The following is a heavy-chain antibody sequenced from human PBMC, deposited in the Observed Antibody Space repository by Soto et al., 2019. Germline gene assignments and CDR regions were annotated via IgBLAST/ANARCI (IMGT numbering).Heavy chain of an antibody. CDR2: ISYDGSNK. D-gene: IGHD6-13*01. Sequence: ESGGGVVQPGRSLRLSCAASGFTFSSYAMHWVRQAPGKGLEWVAVISYDGSNKYYADSVKGRFTISRDNSKNTLYLQMNSLRAEDTAVYYCARDLQQLVDYYYGMDVWGQGTTVTVSS. CDR3: ARDLQQLVDYYYGMDV. V-gene: IGHV3-30-3*01. CDR1: GFTFSSYA. J-gene: IGHJ6*02.